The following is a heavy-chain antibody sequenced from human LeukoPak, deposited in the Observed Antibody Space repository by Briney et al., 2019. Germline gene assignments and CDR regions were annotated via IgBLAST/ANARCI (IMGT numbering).Heavy chain of an antibody. CDR1: GFTFTHYG. V-gene: IGHV3-23*01. Sequence: GGTLRLSCAASGFTFTHYGMSWVRQAPGKGLEWVSTISGGDGSTYYAVSVKGRFTISRDNAKNSLYLQMNSLRAEDTAVYYCARVRAVSKRFVTMVRGMKNEYYFDYWGQGTLVTVSS. CDR3: ARVRAVSKRFVTMVRGMKNEYYFDY. CDR2: ISGGDGST. J-gene: IGHJ4*02. D-gene: IGHD3-10*01.